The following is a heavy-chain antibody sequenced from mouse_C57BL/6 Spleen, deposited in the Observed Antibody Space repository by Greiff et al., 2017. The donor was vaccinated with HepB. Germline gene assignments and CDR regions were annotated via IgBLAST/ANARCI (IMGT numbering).Heavy chain of an antibody. CDR1: GFSLSTFGMG. J-gene: IGHJ1*03. CDR2: IWWDDDK. V-gene: IGHV8-8*01. D-gene: IGHD1-1*01. CDR3: ARMTYYYGSSYGWYFDV. Sequence: ESGPGILQPSQTLSLTCSFSGFSLSTFGMGVGWIRQPSGKGLEWLAHIWWDDDKYYNPALKSRLTISKDTSKNQVFLKIANVDTADTATYYCARMTYYYGSSYGWYFDVWGTGTTVTVSS.